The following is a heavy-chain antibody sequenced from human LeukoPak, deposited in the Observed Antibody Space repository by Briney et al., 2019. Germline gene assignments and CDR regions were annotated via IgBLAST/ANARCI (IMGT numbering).Heavy chain of an antibody. CDR3: ARDEGIAAAPNWFDP. CDR1: GYTFTSYY. V-gene: IGHV1-46*01. D-gene: IGHD6-13*01. Sequence: ASVKVSCKASGYTFTSYYMHWVRQAPGQGLEWMGIINPIVGSTSYAQKFQGRVTMTRDTSTSTVYMELSSLRSEDTAVYYCARDEGIAAAPNWFDPWGQGDLVTVSS. J-gene: IGHJ5*02. CDR2: INPIVGST.